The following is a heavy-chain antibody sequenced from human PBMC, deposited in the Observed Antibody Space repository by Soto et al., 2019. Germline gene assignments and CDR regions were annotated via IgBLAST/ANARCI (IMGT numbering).Heavy chain of an antibody. D-gene: IGHD3-3*01. J-gene: IGHJ5*02. V-gene: IGHV3-74*01. Sequence: GSLRLSCAVSGFTFSAYWMHWVRQTPGKGRVWVSRINPDGTKTNYADSVEGRFTISRDNAKSTLYLQMNSLSAEDTAIYFCSSDTFGLRDTWGQGTLVTVSS. CDR1: GFTFSAYW. CDR3: SSDTFGLRDT. CDR2: INPDGTKT.